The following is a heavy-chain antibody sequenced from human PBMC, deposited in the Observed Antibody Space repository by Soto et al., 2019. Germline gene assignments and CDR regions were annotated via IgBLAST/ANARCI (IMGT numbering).Heavy chain of an antibody. D-gene: IGHD3-10*01. V-gene: IGHV3-53*01. CDR1: GFTVSNNY. J-gene: IGHJ4*02. CDR3: ATARGGGGY. Sequence: EVQLVESGGGLIQPGGSLRLSCAVSGFTVSNNYMSWVRQAPGKGLEGVSVIYSGGYTAYGDSVKGRFTISRDNSKNKIIPKKDGRGAGGTALYFWATARGGGGYWGQGTLVTVSS. CDR2: IYSGGYT.